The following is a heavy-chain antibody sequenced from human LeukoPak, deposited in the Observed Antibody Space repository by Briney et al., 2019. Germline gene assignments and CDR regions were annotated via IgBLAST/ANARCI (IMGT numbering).Heavy chain of an antibody. Sequence: GGSLGLSCAASGFIFSSDAMNWVRQAPGKGLEWVGRIKSKTDGGTTDYAAPVKGRFTISRDDSKNTLDLQMNSLKTEDTAVYYCTTGYDYPDYWGQGTLVTVSS. CDR3: TTGYDYPDY. D-gene: IGHD3-22*01. CDR1: GFIFSSDA. V-gene: IGHV3-15*07. J-gene: IGHJ4*02. CDR2: IKSKTDGGTT.